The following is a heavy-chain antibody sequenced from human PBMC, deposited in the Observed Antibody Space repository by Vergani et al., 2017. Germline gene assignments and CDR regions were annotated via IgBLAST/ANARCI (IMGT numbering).Heavy chain of an antibody. V-gene: IGHV5-51*01. CDR2: IYPADSDT. CDR3: ARHTTYTDS. D-gene: IGHD1-1*01. CDR1: EYSFGNDW. Sequence: EVELVQSGPGMRKPGESLKISCKGSEYSFGNDWIGWVRQLPGKGLEWMGIIYPADSDTSYSPSFQGQVTISADKSISTAFLQWDSLKASDPALYYCARHTTYTDSWGQGTLVTVSS. J-gene: IGHJ4*02.